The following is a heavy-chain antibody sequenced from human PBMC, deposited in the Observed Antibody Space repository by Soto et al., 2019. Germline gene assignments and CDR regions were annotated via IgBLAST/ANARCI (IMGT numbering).Heavy chain of an antibody. CDR1: GFAFSSHG. V-gene: IGHV3-30*03. CDR3: AXDQAGYCSGGSCYXSGMDV. CDR2: ISYDGSND. Sequence: QVQLVESGGGVVQPGRSLRLSCAASGFAFSSHGIHWVRQAPGKGLEWVAFISYDGSNDYYVDSVKGRFTISRDXSKXXXXXXXXXXXXXXXXXXXXAXDQAGYCSGGSCYXSGMDVWGKGTTVTVXS. J-gene: IGHJ6*04. D-gene: IGHD2-15*01.